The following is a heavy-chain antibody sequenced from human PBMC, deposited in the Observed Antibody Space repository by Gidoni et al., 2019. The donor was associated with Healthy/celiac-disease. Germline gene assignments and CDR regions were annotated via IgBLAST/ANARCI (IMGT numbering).Heavy chain of an antibody. J-gene: IGHJ5*02. CDR1: GYSFTSYW. CDR2: IYPGDSYT. Sequence: DVQLVQSGAEVKKPGESLRISCKGSGYSFTSYWIRWVRQMPGKGLEWMGRIYPGDSYTNYSPSFQGHVTISADKSISTAYLQWSSLKASDTAMYYCARNRIAADDSFDPWGQGTLVTVSS. CDR3: ARNRIAADDSFDP. D-gene: IGHD6-13*01. V-gene: IGHV5-10-1*03.